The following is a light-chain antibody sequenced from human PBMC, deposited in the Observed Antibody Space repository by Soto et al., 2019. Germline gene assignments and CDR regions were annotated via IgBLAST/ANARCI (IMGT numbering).Light chain of an antibody. Sequence: VMTQSPATLSMSPGERATLSCRASQSVSSNLAWYQQKPGQTPRLLIYGASTRATGIPARFSGSGCGTDFTLTISSLQSEDFAVYYCQQYRSWPPITFGQGTKVDIK. V-gene: IGKV3-15*01. CDR1: QSVSSN. CDR2: GAS. CDR3: QQYRSWPPIT. J-gene: IGKJ2*01.